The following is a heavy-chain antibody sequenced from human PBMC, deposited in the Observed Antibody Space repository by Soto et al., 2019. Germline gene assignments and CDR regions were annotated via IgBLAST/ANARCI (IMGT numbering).Heavy chain of an antibody. CDR3: ARDHSGYYLDY. Sequence: QVQLVESGGGVVQPGRSLRLSCAASGFTFRNYGLHWVRQTPGKGLEWVAVIWYDGSNKYYGDSVKGRFAISRDDSRNTLYLQMNSLRAEDTAVYYCARDHSGYYLDYWGQGNLVTVSS. D-gene: IGHD5-12*01. CDR1: GFTFRNYG. CDR2: IWYDGSNK. V-gene: IGHV3-33*01. J-gene: IGHJ4*02.